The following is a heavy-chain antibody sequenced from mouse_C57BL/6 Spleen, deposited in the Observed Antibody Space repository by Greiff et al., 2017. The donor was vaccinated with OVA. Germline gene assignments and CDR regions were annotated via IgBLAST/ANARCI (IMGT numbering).Heavy chain of an antibody. D-gene: IGHD1-1*01. V-gene: IGHV1-7*01. CDR3: ARDYGSSHWYFDV. Sequence: QVQLQQSGAELAKPGASVKLSCKASGYTFTSYWMHWVNQRPGQGLEWIGYINPSSGYTKSNQKFKDKATLTADKSSSTAYMQLSSLTYEDSAVYYWARDYGSSHWYFDVWGTGTTVTVSS. CDR2: INPSSGYT. J-gene: IGHJ1*03. CDR1: GYTFTSYW.